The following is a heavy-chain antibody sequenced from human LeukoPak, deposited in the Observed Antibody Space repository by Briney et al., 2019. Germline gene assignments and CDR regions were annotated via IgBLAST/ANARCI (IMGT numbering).Heavy chain of an antibody. Sequence: PGGSLRLSCAASGFTFSSYGMSWVRQPPGKGLEWIGSIYYSGSTYYNPSLKSRVTISVDTSKNQFSLKLSSVTAADTAVYYCARRGSGWYYFDYWGQGTLVTVSS. CDR2: IYYSGST. J-gene: IGHJ4*02. V-gene: IGHV4-39*01. CDR1: GFTFSSYG. D-gene: IGHD6-19*01. CDR3: ARRGSGWYYFDY.